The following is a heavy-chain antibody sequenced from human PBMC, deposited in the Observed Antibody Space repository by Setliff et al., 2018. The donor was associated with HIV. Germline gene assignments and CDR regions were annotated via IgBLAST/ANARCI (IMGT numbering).Heavy chain of an antibody. J-gene: IGHJ4*02. CDR1: GFTVSSNY. CDR2: LYSGGSR. D-gene: IGHD3-22*01. Sequence: GGSLRLSCAASGFTVSSNYMSWVRQAPGKGLEWVSVLYSGGSRYYADSVKGRFTISRDRSKNTLYLQMNGLRAEDTAVYYCARAYNVYDYRFDSSGYDYWGQGTLVTVSS. V-gene: IGHV3-53*01. CDR3: ARAYNVYDYRFDSSGYDY.